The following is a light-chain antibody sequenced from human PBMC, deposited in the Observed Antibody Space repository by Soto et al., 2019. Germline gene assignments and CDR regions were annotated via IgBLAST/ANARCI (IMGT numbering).Light chain of an antibody. V-gene: IGKV3D-20*02. CDR1: QSVSSTY. CDR2: DVS. CDR3: QQRSDWPLT. J-gene: IGKJ5*01. Sequence: IVLTQSPDTLSLSPGERATLSCRASQSVSSTYLAWYQQKPGQAPRLLIYDVSNRASGIPARFSGSGSETDFTLTISSLEPEDFAVYYCQQRSDWPLTFGQGTRLEIK.